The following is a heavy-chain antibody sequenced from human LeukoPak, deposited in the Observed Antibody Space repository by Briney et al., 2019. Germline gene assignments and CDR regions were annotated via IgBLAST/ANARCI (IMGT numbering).Heavy chain of an antibody. V-gene: IGHV3-30*03. CDR3: ARPHQLRTYFFDY. D-gene: IGHD2-2*01. CDR1: GFTFSSYW. J-gene: IGHJ4*02. Sequence: PGGSLRLSCAASGFTFSSYWMHWVRQAPGKGLEWVAVISYDGSNKYYADSVKGRFTISRDNSKNTLYLQMNSLRAEDTAVYYCARPHQLRTYFFDYWGQGTLVTVSS. CDR2: ISYDGSNK.